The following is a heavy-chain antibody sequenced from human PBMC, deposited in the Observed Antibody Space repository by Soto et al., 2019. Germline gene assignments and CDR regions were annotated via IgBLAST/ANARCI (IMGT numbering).Heavy chain of an antibody. CDR3: ASKTIEGGLRFLEWSPPYYYYGMDV. V-gene: IGHV1-69*13. Sequence: ASVKVSCKTSGGTFSRPAINWVRQAPGQGLEWMGGIIPLFGTTNYAQKFKGRVTISADESTSTAYMELSSLTSEDAAVYYCASKTIEGGLRFLEWSPPYYYYGMDVWGQGTTVTVSS. CDR2: IIPLFGTT. CDR1: GGTFSRPA. J-gene: IGHJ6*02. D-gene: IGHD3-3*01.